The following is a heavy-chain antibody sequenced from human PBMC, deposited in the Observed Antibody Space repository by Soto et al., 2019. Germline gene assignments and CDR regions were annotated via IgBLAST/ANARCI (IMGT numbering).Heavy chain of an antibody. V-gene: IGHV4-31*03. CDR3: ARERHLKDYYDSSGTRPYYFDY. D-gene: IGHD3-22*01. Sequence: LTCTVSGGSIISGGYYLSWIRQHPGKGLEWVGDIYYSGSTYYNPSLKSRVTISVDTSKNQFSLKLSSVTAEDTAVYYCARERHLKDYYDSSGTRPYYFDYWGQGTLVTVSS. CDR2: IYYSGST. CDR1: GGSIISGGYY. J-gene: IGHJ4*02.